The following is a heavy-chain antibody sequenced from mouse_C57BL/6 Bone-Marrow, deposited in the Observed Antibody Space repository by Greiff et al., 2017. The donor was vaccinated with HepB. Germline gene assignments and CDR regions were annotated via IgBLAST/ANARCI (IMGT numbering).Heavy chain of an antibody. J-gene: IGHJ2*01. V-gene: IGHV1-54*01. CDR3: ARKKENYGSSQYYFDY. D-gene: IGHD1-1*01. CDR1: GYAFTNYL. CDR2: INPGSGGT. Sequence: VKLQESGAELVRPGTSVKVSCKASGYAFTNYLIEWVKQRPGQGLEWIGVINPGSGGTNYNEKFKGKATLTADKSSSTAYMQLSSLTSEDSAVYFCARKKENYGSSQYYFDYWGQGTTLTVSS.